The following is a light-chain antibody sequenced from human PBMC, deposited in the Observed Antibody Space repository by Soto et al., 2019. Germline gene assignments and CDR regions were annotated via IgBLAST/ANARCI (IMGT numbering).Light chain of an antibody. V-gene: IGKV3-15*01. CDR3: QQYGSSPRT. CDR1: QSVSRN. CDR2: GAS. Sequence: ETVMTQSPATLSVSPGERATLSCRASQSVSRNLAWYQHKPGQAPRLLIYGASTRATGIPVRFSGSGSGTEFTLTISSLQSEDFAVYYCQQYGSSPRTFGQGTKLEIK. J-gene: IGKJ2*02.